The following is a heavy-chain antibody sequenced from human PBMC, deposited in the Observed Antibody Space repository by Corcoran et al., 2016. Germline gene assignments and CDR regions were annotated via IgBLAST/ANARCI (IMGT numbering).Heavy chain of an antibody. CDR2: IWYDGSNK. D-gene: IGHD3-22*01. CDR3: ARDRYDSSGYHFDY. CDR1: GFTFSSYG. J-gene: IGHJ4*02. Sequence: QVQLVESGGGVVQPGRSLRLSCAASGFTFSSYGMHWVRQAPGKGLEWVAVIWYDGSNKYYADSVKGRFTISRDNSKNTLYLQMNSLRAEDTTVYYCARDRYDSSGYHFDYWGQGTLVTVSS. V-gene: IGHV3-33*01.